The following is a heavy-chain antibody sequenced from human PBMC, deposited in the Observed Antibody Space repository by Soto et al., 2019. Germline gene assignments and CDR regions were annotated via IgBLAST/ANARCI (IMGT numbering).Heavy chain of an antibody. Sequence: QVQLQESGPGLVKPSQTLSLTCTVSGGSISSGGYYWSWIRQHPGKGLEWIGYIYYSGGTYYNPSLKSRVTKAVDTSKNQCSLKLSSVTAADTAVYYCARDLESTSTSPRGSGYGMDVWGQGTTVTVSS. D-gene: IGHD1-26*01. CDR1: GGSISSGGYY. CDR2: IYYSGGT. J-gene: IGHJ6*02. V-gene: IGHV4-31*03. CDR3: ARDLESTSTSPRGSGYGMDV.